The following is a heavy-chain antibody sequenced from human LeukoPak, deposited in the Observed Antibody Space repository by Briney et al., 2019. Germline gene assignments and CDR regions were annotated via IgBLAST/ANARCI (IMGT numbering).Heavy chain of an antibody. CDR3: ASRSVVDGDYVPFDY. J-gene: IGHJ4*02. D-gene: IGHD4-17*01. CDR1: GYTLPELS. V-gene: IGHV1-24*01. CDR2: FDPEDGET. Sequence: ASVTASFKVSGYTLPELSMHWVQPSPGNGLAYKRGFDPEDGETISAQKFKGRVTMTEDTSTDTVYMELSCLRSEDTAVYYCASRSVVDGDYVPFDYWGRGTLVTVSS.